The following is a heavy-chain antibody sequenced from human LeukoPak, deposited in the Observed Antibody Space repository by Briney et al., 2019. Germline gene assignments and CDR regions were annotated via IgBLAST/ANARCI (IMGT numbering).Heavy chain of an antibody. Sequence: SETLSLTCTVSGGSISSYYWSRIRQPPGKGLEWIGYIYYSGSTNYNPSLKSRVTISVDTSKNQFSLKLSSVTAADTAVYYCARSRRDGYKIDYWGQGTLVTVSS. CDR1: GGSISSYY. CDR3: ARSRRDGYKIDY. D-gene: IGHD5-24*01. J-gene: IGHJ4*02. CDR2: IYYSGST. V-gene: IGHV4-59*08.